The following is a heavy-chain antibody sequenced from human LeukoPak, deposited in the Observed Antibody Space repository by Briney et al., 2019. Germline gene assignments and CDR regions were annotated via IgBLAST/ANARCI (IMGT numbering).Heavy chain of an antibody. CDR1: GGSINTAYYY. Sequence: PSETLSLTCTVSGGSINTAYYYWGWLRQPPGKGLEWIGSIYYSETTYDNPSLKSRVTISIETSKNQFSLRLSSVNASDTAVYYCARQRADYYYYYVDVWGEGTTVAVS. J-gene: IGHJ6*03. V-gene: IGHV4-39*01. CDR3: ARQRADYYYYYVDV. CDR2: IYYSETT.